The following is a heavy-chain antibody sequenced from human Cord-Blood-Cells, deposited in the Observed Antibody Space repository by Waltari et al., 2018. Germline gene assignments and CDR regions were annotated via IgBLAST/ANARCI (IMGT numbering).Heavy chain of an antibody. Sequence: EVQLVQSGAEVKKPGESLKISCKGSGYRFTSYWIGWVGQMPGKGLEWMGIIYPGDSDTRYSPSFQGQVTISADKSISTAYLQWSSLKASDTAMYYCARPGGVTGERVWYFDLWGRGTLVTVSS. J-gene: IGHJ2*01. CDR1: GYRFTSYW. V-gene: IGHV5-51*01. CDR3: ARPGGVTGERVWYFDL. CDR2: IYPGDSDT. D-gene: IGHD7-27*01.